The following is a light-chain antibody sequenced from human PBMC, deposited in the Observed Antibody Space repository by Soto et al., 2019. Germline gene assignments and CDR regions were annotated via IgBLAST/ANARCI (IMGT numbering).Light chain of an antibody. CDR2: VNSDGSH. CDR1: RGYNNYA. J-gene: IGLJ3*02. V-gene: IGLV4-69*02. CDR3: QSWGTGNRV. Sequence: QLVLTQPPSASASLRASVNLTCILSRGYNNYAIAWHQQQPGRGPRYLMKVNSDGSHNKGNGIPDRFSGSSSGAERHLTISGLQSEDEAFYFCQSWGTGNRVFGGGTKLTVL.